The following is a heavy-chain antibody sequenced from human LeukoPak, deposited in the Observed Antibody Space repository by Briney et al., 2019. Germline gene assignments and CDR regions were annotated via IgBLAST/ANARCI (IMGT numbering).Heavy chain of an antibody. D-gene: IGHD2-21*02. CDR2: IWYDGSNK. J-gene: IGHJ3*02. CDR3: AKDRIVVVTDAFDI. CDR1: GFTFSSYG. Sequence: GRSLRLSCAASGFTFSSYGMHWVRQAPGKGLEWVAVIWYDGSNKYYADSVKGRFTISRDNSKNTLYLQMNSLRAEDTAVYYCAKDRIVVVTDAFDIWGQGTMVTVSS. V-gene: IGHV3-33*06.